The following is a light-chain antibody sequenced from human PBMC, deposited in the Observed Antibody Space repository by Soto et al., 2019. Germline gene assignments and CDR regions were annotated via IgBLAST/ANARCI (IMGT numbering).Light chain of an antibody. V-gene: IGLV2-23*01. J-gene: IGLJ2*01. Sequence: QSALTQPRSVSGPPGQSVSISCSGTSSDVGTYNYVSWYQQHPGKAPKLMIYEGSKRPSGVSNRFSGSKSGNTASLTISGLQAEDEADYYCCSYAGSSTAVVFGGGTQLTVL. CDR2: EGS. CDR1: SSDVGTYNY. CDR3: CSYAGSSTAVV.